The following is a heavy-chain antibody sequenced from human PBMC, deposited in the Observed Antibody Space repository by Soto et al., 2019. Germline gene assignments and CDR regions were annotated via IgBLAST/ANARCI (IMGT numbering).Heavy chain of an antibody. CDR1: GGSFSGYY. J-gene: IGHJ4*02. Sequence: SETLSLTCAVYGGSFSGYYWSWIRQPPGKGLEWIGEINHSGSTNYNPSLKSRVTISVDTSKNQFSLKLSSVTAADTAVYYCASFDGELSSAHLNYWGQGTLVTVSS. D-gene: IGHD3-16*02. CDR2: INHSGST. V-gene: IGHV4-34*01. CDR3: ASFDGELSSAHLNY.